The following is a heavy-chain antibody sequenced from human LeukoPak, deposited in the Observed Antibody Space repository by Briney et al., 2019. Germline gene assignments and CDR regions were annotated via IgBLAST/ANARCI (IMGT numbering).Heavy chain of an antibody. D-gene: IGHD2-2*01. V-gene: IGHV4-39*01. CDR1: GGSISSSSYY. CDR3: ARQMGYQLLPFFDY. CDR2: IYYSGST. J-gene: IGHJ4*02. Sequence: PSQTLSLTCTVSGGSISSSSYYWGWIRQPPGKGLEWIGSIYYSGSTYYNPSLKSRVTISVDTSKNQFSLKLSSVTAADTAVYYCARQMGYQLLPFFDYWGQGTLVTVSS.